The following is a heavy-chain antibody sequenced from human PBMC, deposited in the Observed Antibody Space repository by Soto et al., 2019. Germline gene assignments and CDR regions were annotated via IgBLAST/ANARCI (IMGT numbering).Heavy chain of an antibody. J-gene: IGHJ4*02. CDR1: GGSISSSNW. CDR3: ARSAEMATITLDY. D-gene: IGHD5-12*01. Sequence: TSETLSLTCAVSGGSISSSNWWSWVRQPPGKGLEWIGEIYHSGSTNYNPSLKSRVTISVDKSKNQFSLKLSSVTAADTAVYYCARSAEMATITLDYWGQGTLVTVSS. CDR2: IYHSGST. V-gene: IGHV4-4*02.